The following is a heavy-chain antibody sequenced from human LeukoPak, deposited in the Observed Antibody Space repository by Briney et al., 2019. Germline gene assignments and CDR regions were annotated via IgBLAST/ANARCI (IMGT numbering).Heavy chain of an antibody. J-gene: IGHJ3*02. CDR2: INPNSGT. CDR1: GYTFNDYY. CDR3: ARDSHTTKNDFDI. Sequence: ASVKVSCKASGYTFNDYYMRCVRQAPEQGLEWMGWINPNSGTNYAQKFQGRVTLTRDTSISTAYMDLSRLTSDDTAVYYCARDSHTTKNDFDIWGQGTMVIVSS. D-gene: IGHD4-11*01. V-gene: IGHV1-2*02.